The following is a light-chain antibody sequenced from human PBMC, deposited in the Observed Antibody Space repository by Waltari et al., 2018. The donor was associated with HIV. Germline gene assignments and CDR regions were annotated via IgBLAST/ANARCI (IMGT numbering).Light chain of an antibody. J-gene: IGLJ3*02. CDR2: EVS. CDR3: SSYTSSSTWV. Sequence: QSALTQPASVSGSPGQSITISCTGTSSDVGGYNYVSWYQPPPGKAPNPLIYEVSNGPSGVSNRFSGFKSGNTASLTISGLQAEDEADYYCSSYTSSSTWVFGGGTKLTVL. CDR1: SSDVGGYNY. V-gene: IGLV2-14*01.